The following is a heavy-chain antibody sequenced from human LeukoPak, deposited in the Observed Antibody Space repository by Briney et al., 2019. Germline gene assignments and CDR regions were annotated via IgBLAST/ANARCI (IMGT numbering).Heavy chain of an antibody. D-gene: IGHD2-2*01. CDR1: GFTVSSNY. J-gene: IGHJ6*02. CDR2: IYSGGST. Sequence: GGSLRLSCAASGFTVSSNYMSWVRQAPGKGLEWVSVIYSGGSTYYADSVKGRFTISRDNSKNTLYLQMNSLRAEDTAVYYCARDPPPYCSSTSCYGSPYYYGMDVWGQGTTVTVSS. V-gene: IGHV3-53*05. CDR3: ARDPPPYCSSTSCYGSPYYYGMDV.